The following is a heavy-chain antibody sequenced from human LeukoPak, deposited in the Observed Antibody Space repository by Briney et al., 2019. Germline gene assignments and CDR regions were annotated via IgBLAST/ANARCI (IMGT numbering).Heavy chain of an antibody. J-gene: IGHJ4*02. CDR2: IYHSGST. D-gene: IGHD4-17*01. CDR3: ARDLGLRSDY. Sequence: SETLSLTCAVSGGSICSGGYSWSWIRQPPGKGLEWIGYIYHSGSTYYNPSLKSRVTISVDRSKNQFSLKLSSVTAADTAVYYCARDLGLRSDYWGQGTLVTVSS. V-gene: IGHV4-30-2*01. CDR1: GGSICSGGYS.